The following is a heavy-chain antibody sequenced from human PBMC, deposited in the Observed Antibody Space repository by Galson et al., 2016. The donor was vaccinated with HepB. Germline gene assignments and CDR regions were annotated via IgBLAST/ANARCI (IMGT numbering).Heavy chain of an antibody. CDR1: GFTFDTYA. Sequence: SLRLSCAASGFTFDTYAMSWIRQVPGEGLEWVSAKSGNGQNTYYADSVKGRFTVSRDNSKSTLYLEMNSLRVEDSAIYYCAKSRDYGSGSSLYYFDSWGQGTLVTVSS. D-gene: IGHD3-10*01. V-gene: IGHV3-23*01. CDR3: AKSRDYGSGSSLYYFDS. J-gene: IGHJ4*02. CDR2: KSGNGQNT.